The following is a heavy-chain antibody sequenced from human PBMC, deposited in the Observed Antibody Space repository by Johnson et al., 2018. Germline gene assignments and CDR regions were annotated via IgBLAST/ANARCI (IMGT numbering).Heavy chain of an antibody. V-gene: IGHV3-9*01. CDR1: GFTFDDYA. Sequence: EVQLLESGGGLVQPGRSLRLSCAASGFTFDDYAMYWVRQAPGKGLQWVSGISWNSVYIGYADSVKGRFTISRDDAKNSLYLQMNRLRAEDTAVYYCARVTTDFYDSSGYGFQHWGQGTLVTVSS. J-gene: IGHJ1*01. CDR3: ARVTTDFYDSSGYGFQH. D-gene: IGHD3-22*01. CDR2: ISWNSVYI.